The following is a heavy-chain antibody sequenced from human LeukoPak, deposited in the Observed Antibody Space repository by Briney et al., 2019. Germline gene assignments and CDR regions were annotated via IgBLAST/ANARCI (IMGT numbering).Heavy chain of an antibody. V-gene: IGHV3-23*01. CDR2: ISGSGGST. D-gene: IGHD3-22*01. J-gene: IGHJ3*02. CDR3: AKHGRIVVVIYAFDI. Sequence: GGALRLSCAASGFTFSSYAMSWVRQAPGKGLEWVSAISGSGGSTYYADSVKGRFTISRDNSKNTLYLQMNSLRAEDTAVYYCAKHGRIVVVIYAFDIWGQGTMVTVSS. CDR1: GFTFSSYA.